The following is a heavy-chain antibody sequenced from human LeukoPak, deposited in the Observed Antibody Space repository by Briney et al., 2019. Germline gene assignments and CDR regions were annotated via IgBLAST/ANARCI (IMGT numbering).Heavy chain of an antibody. Sequence: SETLSLTCAVYGGSFSGYYWSWLRQPPGKGLEWIGEINHSGSTNYNPSLKSRVTISVDTSKNQFSLKLSSVTAADTAVYYCARAPAGVTMVRGVIDCWGREPWSPSPQ. V-gene: IGHV4-34*01. CDR3: ARAPAGVTMVRGVIDC. CDR1: GGSFSGYY. D-gene: IGHD3-10*01. CDR2: INHSGST. J-gene: IGHJ4*02.